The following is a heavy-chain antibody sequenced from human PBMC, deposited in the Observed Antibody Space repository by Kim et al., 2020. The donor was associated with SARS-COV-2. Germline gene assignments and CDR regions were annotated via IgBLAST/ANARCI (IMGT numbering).Heavy chain of an antibody. CDR2: T. V-gene: IGHV1-18*01. D-gene: IGHD6-13*01. J-gene: IGHJ4*02. Sequence: TNYEQKLQGRVTKTTDTSTSTAYMELRSLRADDTAIYYCAREKTAACRDYWGQGTLVTVSS. CDR3: AREKTAACRDY.